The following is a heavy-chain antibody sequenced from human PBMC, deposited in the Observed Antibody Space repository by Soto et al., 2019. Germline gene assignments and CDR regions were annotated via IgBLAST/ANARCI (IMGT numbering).Heavy chain of an antibody. J-gene: IGHJ5*02. Sequence: EAQLLESGGGLAHQGGSLTLSCAASGVTFSSDAMTWVRQAPGKGLEWLSTISNSGGTTHYADSVKGRFTVSRDNFKRTLYLLMHSLRAEDTAVYYCAKLLRGTTGTEAFDPWGQGTLVTVPS. V-gene: IGHV3-23*01. CDR3: AKLLRGTTGTEAFDP. CDR2: ISNSGGTT. D-gene: IGHD1-7*01. CDR1: GVTFSSDA.